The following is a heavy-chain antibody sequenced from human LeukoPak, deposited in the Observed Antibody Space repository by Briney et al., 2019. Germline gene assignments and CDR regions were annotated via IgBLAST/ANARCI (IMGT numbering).Heavy chain of an antibody. V-gene: IGHV3-23*01. CDR3: AKAAYDFWTVVHYDY. J-gene: IGHJ4*02. D-gene: IGHD3-3*01. CDR2: ISGSGGST. Sequence: GGSLRLSCAASGFTFSSYAMSWVRQAPGKGLERVSGISGSGGSTYYADSVKGRFTISRDNSKNTLYLQMNSLRAEDTAVYYCAKAAYDFWTVVHYDYWGQGTLVIVSS. CDR1: GFTFSSYA.